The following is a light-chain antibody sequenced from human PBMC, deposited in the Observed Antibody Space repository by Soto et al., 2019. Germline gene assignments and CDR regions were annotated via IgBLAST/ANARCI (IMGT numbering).Light chain of an antibody. J-gene: IGLJ2*01. CDR1: SSAFGDYNF. CDR2: EIT. V-gene: IGLV2-8*01. Sequence: QSALTQPTSASGSPGQSVTISCTGTSSAFGDYNFVSWYQQHPGKAPKLIIYEITKRPSGVPDRFSGSKSGNMASLTVSGLQAQDEADYFCSSYAGSNNVLFGGGTKLTVL. CDR3: SSYAGSNNVL.